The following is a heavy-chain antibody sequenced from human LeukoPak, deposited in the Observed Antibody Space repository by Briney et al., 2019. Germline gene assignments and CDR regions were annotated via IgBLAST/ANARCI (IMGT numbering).Heavy chain of an antibody. CDR3: ARALSYSYGSMDF. J-gene: IGHJ4*02. V-gene: IGHV3-21*01. CDR2: ISSSSSYI. D-gene: IGHD5-18*01. CDR1: GFTFSSYS. Sequence: GGSLRLSCAASGFTFSSYSMNWVRQAPGKGLEWVSSISSSSSYIYYADSVKGRFTISRDNAKNSLYLQMNSLRAEDTAVYYCARALSYSYGSMDFWGQGTLVIVSS.